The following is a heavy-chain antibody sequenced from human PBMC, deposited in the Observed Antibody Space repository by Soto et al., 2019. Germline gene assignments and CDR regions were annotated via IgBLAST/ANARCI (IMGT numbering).Heavy chain of an antibody. D-gene: IGHD6-13*01. CDR1: GGSIRTYY. J-gene: IGHJ4*02. CDR2: IYTRGTA. CDR3: ARDFDSSSWYRLDH. Sequence: SETLSLTCTVSGGSIRTYYWSWIRQPAGKGLEWIGRIYTRGTANYSPSLKGRVIMAVDTAKNQLSLKVTSVTAADTAVYYCARDFDSSSWYRLDHWGQGTLVTVSS. V-gene: IGHV4-4*07.